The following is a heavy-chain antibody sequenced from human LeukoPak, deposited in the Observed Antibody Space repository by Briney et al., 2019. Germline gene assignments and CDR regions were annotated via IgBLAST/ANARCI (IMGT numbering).Heavy chain of an antibody. D-gene: IGHD1-26*01. J-gene: IGHJ5*02. CDR2: IYYSGST. CDR1: GGSISSYY. CDR3: ARGSVGATRQRWFDP. Sequence: TPSETLSLTCTVSGGSISSYYWSWIRQPPGKGLEWIGYIYYSGSTNYNPSLKSRVTISVDTSKNQFSLKLSSVTAADTAVYYCARGSVGATRQRWFDPWGQGTLVTVSS. V-gene: IGHV4-59*01.